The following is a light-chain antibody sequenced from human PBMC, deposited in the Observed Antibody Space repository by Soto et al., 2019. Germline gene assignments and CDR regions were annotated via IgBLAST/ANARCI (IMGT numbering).Light chain of an antibody. CDR2: GAS. V-gene: IGKV3-15*01. CDR1: QSVSSS. CDR3: QQYNNWPRT. Sequence: EIVMTQSPDTLSVSLGERATLSCRASQSVSSSLAWYQQKPGQAPRLLIYGASTRATGIPARFSGSGSGTEFTLTISSLQSEDSAVYYCQQYNNWPRTFGQGTKLEIK. J-gene: IGKJ2*01.